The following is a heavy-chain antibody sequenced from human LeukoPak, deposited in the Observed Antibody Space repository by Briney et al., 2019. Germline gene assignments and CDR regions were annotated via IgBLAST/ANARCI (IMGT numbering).Heavy chain of an antibody. CDR3: ARPASSSWYNPYYFDY. D-gene: IGHD6-13*01. V-gene: IGHV1-69*05. CDR2: IIPIFGTA. Sequence: SVKVSCKASGGTFSSYAISWVRQAPGQGLEWMGRIIPIFGTANYAQKFQGRVTITTDESTSTAYMELSSLRSEDTAVYYCARPASSSWYNPYYFDYWGQGTLVTVSS. J-gene: IGHJ4*02. CDR1: GGTFSSYA.